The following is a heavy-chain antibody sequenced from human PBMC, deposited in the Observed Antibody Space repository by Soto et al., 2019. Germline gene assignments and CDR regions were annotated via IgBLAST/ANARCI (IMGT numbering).Heavy chain of an antibody. Sequence: SETLSLTCAVYGGSFSGYYWTWIRQPPGKGLEWFGEINHSGSTNYNPSLKSRVAISVDTSKNQFSLKLRSVTAADTAVYYCAKCIAMGNALDIQYFDYWGQGTLVTVSS. V-gene: IGHV4-34*01. CDR1: GGSFSGYY. CDR3: AKCIAMGNALDIQYFDY. CDR2: INHSGST. D-gene: IGHD3-10*01. J-gene: IGHJ4*02.